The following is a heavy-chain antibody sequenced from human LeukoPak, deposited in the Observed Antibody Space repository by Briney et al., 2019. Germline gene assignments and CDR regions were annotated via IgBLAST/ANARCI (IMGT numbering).Heavy chain of an antibody. J-gene: IGHJ6*03. CDR3: AKDKGIAAADYMDV. V-gene: IGHV3-43*01. CDR1: GFTFDDYT. D-gene: IGHD6-13*01. Sequence: GGSLRLSCAASGFTFDDYTMHWVRQAPGKGLEWVSLISWDGGSTYYADSVKGRFTISRDNSKNSLYLQMNSLRTEDTALYYCAKDKGIAAADYMDVWGKGTTVTISS. CDR2: ISWDGGST.